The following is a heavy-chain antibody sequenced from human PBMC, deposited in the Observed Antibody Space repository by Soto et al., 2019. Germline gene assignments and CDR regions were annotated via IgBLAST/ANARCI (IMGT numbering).Heavy chain of an antibody. CDR1: GYSFTSYL. J-gene: IGHJ3*02. CDR3: GSLRGQTGEVEADAFDI. V-gene: IGHV5-51*01. Sequence: GGSLKISFKGSGYSFTSYLIGWVRQGPGKGLEWMGIIYPGDSDTRYSPAFQGQVTISADKSISTAYLQWSRLKASDTAMYYCGSLRGQTGEVEADAFDIWGQGTMVTVSS. D-gene: IGHD2-8*02. CDR2: IYPGDSDT.